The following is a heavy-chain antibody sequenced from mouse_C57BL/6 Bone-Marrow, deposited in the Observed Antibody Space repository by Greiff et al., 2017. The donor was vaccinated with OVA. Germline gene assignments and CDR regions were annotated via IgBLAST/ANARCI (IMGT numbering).Heavy chain of an antibody. CDR2: IYPGDGDT. CDR1: GYAFSSSW. J-gene: IGHJ2*01. CDR3: ARQEDGYYASYFDY. V-gene: IGHV1-82*01. D-gene: IGHD2-3*01. Sequence: QVQLKESGPELVKPGASVTISCKASGYAFSSSWMNWVKQRPGKGLEWIGRIYPGDGDTNYNGKFKGKATLTADKSSSTAYMQLSSLTSEDSAVYFCARQEDGYYASYFDYWGQGTTLTVSS.